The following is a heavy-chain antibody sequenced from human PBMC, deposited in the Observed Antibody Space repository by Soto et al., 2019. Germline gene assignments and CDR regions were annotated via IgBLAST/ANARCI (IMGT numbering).Heavy chain of an antibody. J-gene: IGHJ6*02. Sequence: PGESLKISCKGSGYSFAGYWITWVRQKPGKGLEWMGRIDPSDSQTYYSPSFRGHVTISATKSITTVFLQWSSLRASDTAMYYCARHQAARRPIYYYYGMDVWGQGTTVTVSS. D-gene: IGHD6-6*01. CDR2: IDPSDSQT. V-gene: IGHV5-10-1*01. CDR1: GYSFAGYW. CDR3: ARHQAARRPIYYYYGMDV.